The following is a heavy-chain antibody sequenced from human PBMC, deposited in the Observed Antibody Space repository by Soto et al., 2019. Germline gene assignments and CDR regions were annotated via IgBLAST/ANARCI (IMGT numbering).Heavy chain of an antibody. J-gene: IGHJ6*02. D-gene: IGHD2-2*01. Sequence: EAQLWESGGGLVQPGGSLRLSCAASGFTFESYAMTWVRQAPGKGLEWVSAISGNGDSTYYADSVRGRFTISRDNSKNTLELQMNSLRAEDTALYYCARDGHCTGTSCPTYGMDVWGQGTTVTVSS. CDR2: ISGNGDST. CDR3: ARDGHCTGTSCPTYGMDV. V-gene: IGHV3-23*01. CDR1: GFTFESYA.